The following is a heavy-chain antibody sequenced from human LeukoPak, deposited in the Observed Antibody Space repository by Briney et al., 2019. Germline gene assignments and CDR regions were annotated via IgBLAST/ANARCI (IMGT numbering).Heavy chain of an antibody. J-gene: IGHJ4*02. CDR3: AGPGGDSGYEEIDY. Sequence: GESLKISCKGSGYSFTTYWIGWVRPMPGKGLEWRAIIYPGDSDTRYSPSFQGQVTISADKSISTAYLQWSSLKASDTAMYYCAGPGGDSGYEEIDYWGQGTLVTVSS. D-gene: IGHD5-12*01. V-gene: IGHV5-51*01. CDR1: GYSFTTYW. CDR2: IYPGDSDT.